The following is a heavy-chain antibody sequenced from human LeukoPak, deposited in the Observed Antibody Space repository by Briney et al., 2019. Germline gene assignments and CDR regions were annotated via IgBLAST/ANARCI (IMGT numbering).Heavy chain of an antibody. CDR3: ARGVAFDP. CDR1: GGSISNISSH. J-gene: IGHJ5*02. Sequence: SETLSLTCTVSGGSISNISSHWGWIRQPPGKGLEWVGNMYYSGSTYYNPSLKSRVTISADTSKNQFSLKLSSVTAADTAVYYCARGVAFDPWGQGTLVTVSS. V-gene: IGHV4-39*02. CDR2: MYYSGST.